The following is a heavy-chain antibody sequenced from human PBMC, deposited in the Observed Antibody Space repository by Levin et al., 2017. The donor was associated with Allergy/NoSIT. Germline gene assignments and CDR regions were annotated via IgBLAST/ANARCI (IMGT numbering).Heavy chain of an antibody. J-gene: IGHJ4*02. CDR1: GFTFSNAW. Sequence: GESLKISCAASGFTFSNAWMSWVRQAPGKGLEWVGRIKSKTDGGTTDYAAPVKGRFTISRDDSKNTLYLQMNSLKTEDTAVYYCTSMGYGYCSSTSCYLLDYWGQGTLVTVSS. CDR2: IKSKTDGGTT. CDR3: TSMGYGYCSSTSCYLLDY. V-gene: IGHV3-15*01. D-gene: IGHD2-2*01.